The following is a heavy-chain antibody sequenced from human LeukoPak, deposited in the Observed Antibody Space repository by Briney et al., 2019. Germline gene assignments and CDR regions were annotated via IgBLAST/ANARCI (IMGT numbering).Heavy chain of an antibody. CDR1: GCTFTRYG. J-gene: IGHJ6*01. D-gene: IGHD2-2*01. V-gene: IGHV3-33*08. CDR3: ARDSTYCSSRSCTRLGMEV. CDR2: VWYDGSDN. Sequence: GRTLRLSCEVSGCTFTRYGMHWVRQAPGKGLEWVAVVWYDGSDNGYPAFEKRGFTIARDDTKNMLLQQMNSTRAEHTVFYYCARDSTYCSSRSCTRLGMEVGGEGPTVTVS.